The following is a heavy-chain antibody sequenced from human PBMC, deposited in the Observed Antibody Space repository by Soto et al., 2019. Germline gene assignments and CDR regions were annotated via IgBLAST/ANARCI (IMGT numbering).Heavy chain of an antibody. D-gene: IGHD3-10*01. V-gene: IGHV1-18*01. Sequence: ASVKVSCKASGYTFTSYGISWVRQAPGQGLEWMGWISAYNGNTNYAQKLQGRVTMTTDTSTSTAYMELRSLRSDDTAVYYCAREGFTFGPGEVRGAFDIWGQRTVVTVSS. J-gene: IGHJ3*02. CDR3: AREGFTFGPGEVRGAFDI. CDR1: GYTFTSYG. CDR2: ISAYNGNT.